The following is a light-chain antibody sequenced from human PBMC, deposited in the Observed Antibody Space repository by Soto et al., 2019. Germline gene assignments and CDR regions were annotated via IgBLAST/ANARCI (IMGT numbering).Light chain of an antibody. CDR1: RSDVGAYNY. Sequence: QSALTQPASVSGSPGQSITISCTGTRSDVGAYNYVSWYQQHPGKAPKLMIFEVSDRPSGVSNRFSGSKSGNTASLTISGLQAEDEADYYCCSYTSSNTLVFGGGTKLTVL. CDR3: CSYTSSNTLV. J-gene: IGLJ2*01. CDR2: EVS. V-gene: IGLV2-14*01.